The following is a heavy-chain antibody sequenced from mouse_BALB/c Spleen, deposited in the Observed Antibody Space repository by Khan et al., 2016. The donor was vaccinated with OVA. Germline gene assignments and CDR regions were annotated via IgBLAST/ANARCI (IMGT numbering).Heavy chain of an antibody. D-gene: IGHD3-2*02. J-gene: IGHJ2*01. Sequence: QVQLQQSGAELVRPGASVKLSCKTSGYILTTYWIHWVRQRSGQGLEWIARIYPGTDNTYYNEKLTDMATLTADRSSSTAYMQLSSLKSEDSAVYFCAREEALYYFDYWGQGTTLTVSS. V-gene: IGHV1S132*01. CDR1: GYILTTYW. CDR2: IYPGTDNT. CDR3: AREEALYYFDY.